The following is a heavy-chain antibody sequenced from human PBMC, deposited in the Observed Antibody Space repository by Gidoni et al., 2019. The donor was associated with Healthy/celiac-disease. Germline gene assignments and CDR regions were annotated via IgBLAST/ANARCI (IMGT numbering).Heavy chain of an antibody. CDR1: GGTFSSYA. Sequence: QVQLVQSGAEVKKPGSSVKVSCKASGGTFSSYAISWVRQAPGQGLEWMGGIIPIFGTANYAQKFQGRVTITADESTSTAYMELSSLRSEDTAVYYCAREYYYGSGSYYGSYFDYWGQGTLVTVSS. V-gene: IGHV1-69*01. CDR3: AREYYYGSGSYYGSYFDY. CDR2: IIPIFGTA. D-gene: IGHD3-10*01. J-gene: IGHJ4*02.